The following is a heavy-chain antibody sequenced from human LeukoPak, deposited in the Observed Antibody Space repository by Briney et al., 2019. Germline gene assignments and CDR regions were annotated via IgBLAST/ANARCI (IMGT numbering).Heavy chain of an antibody. J-gene: IGHJ5*02. D-gene: IGHD3-16*01. Sequence: SETLSLTCAVYGGSFSGYYWGWIRQPPGKGLEWIGSIYYSGSTYYNPSLKSRVTISVDTSKNQFSLKLSSVTAADTAVYYCVKVVWYSWFDPWGQGTLVTVSS. CDR3: VKVVWYSWFDP. CDR1: GGSFSGYY. V-gene: IGHV4-34*01. CDR2: IYYSGST.